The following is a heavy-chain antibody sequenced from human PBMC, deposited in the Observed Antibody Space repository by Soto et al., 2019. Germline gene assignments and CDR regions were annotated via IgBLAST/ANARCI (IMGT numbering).Heavy chain of an antibody. D-gene: IGHD6-19*01. CDR2: IWYDGSNK. CDR3: ASGSSGWYPSFDY. J-gene: IGHJ4*02. CDR1: GFTFSSYG. V-gene: IGHV3-33*01. Sequence: QVQLVESGGGVVQPGRSLRLSCAASGFTFSSYGMHWVRQAPGKGLEWVAVIWYDGSNKYYADSVKGRFTISRDNSKNKLYLQMNSLRAEDTAVYYCASGSSGWYPSFDYWGQGTLVTVSS.